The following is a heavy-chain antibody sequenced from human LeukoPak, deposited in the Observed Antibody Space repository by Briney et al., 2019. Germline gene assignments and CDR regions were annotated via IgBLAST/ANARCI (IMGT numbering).Heavy chain of an antibody. D-gene: IGHD5-18*01. J-gene: IGHJ4*02. Sequence: SLRLSCAASGFTFDDHGMHWLRQAPGKGLEWVSGINWNSVSIDYADSVKGRFTISRDNAENSLYLQMHSLRPEDTALYYCAKGDSYGYRFFDYWGQGTPVTVSS. CDR2: INWNSVSI. CDR1: GFTFDDHG. CDR3: AKGDSYGYRFFDY. V-gene: IGHV3-9*01.